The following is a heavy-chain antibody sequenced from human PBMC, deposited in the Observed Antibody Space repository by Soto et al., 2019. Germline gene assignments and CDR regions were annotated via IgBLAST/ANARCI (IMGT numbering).Heavy chain of an antibody. Sequence: GSLRLSCAASGFTFSSYWMSWVRQAPGKGLEWVANIKQDGSEKYYVDSVKGRFTISRDNAKNSLYLQMNSLRAEDTAVYYCARVVCCSSTSCYGGFDYWGQGTLVTVPQ. CDR1: GFTFSSYW. CDR3: ARVVCCSSTSCYGGFDY. J-gene: IGHJ4*02. CDR2: IKQDGSEK. D-gene: IGHD2-2*01. V-gene: IGHV3-7*01.